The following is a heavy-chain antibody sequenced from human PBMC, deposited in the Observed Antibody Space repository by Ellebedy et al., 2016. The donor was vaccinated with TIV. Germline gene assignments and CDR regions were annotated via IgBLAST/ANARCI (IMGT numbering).Heavy chain of an antibody. D-gene: IGHD6-19*01. J-gene: IGHJ4*02. CDR3: ARGSASGWYDY. Sequence: AASVKVSCKASGYTFTGYYTHWVRQAPGQGLEWMGWINPNRGGTKYVQKFQGRVTMTRDTSISTAYMELSRLRSDDTAVYYCARGSASGWYDYWGQGTLVTVSS. CDR1: GYTFTGYY. CDR2: INPNRGGT. V-gene: IGHV1-2*02.